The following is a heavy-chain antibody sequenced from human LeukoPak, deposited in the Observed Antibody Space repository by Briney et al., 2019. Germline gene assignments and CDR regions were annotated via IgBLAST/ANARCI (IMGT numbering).Heavy chain of an antibody. CDR2: ISGSGGST. CDR3: ANAIVVVIQSDAFDI. CDR1: GFTVSSNY. D-gene: IGHD3-22*01. J-gene: IGHJ3*02. Sequence: GGSLRLSCAASGFTVSSNYMSWVRQAPGKGLEWVSAISGSGGSTYYADSVKGRFTISRDNSKNTLYLQMNSLRAEDTAVYYCANAIVVVIQSDAFDIWGQGTMVTVSS. V-gene: IGHV3-23*01.